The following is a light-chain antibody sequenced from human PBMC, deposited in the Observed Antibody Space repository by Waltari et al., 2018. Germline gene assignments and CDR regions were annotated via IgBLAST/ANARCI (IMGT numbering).Light chain of an antibody. Sequence: QSALTQPASVSGSPGQSITISCTGTSSDFGSYNLFSWYQQHPGKAPKLMIYEVSKRPSGVSNRFSGSKSGNTASLTISGLQAEDEADYYCCSYAGSTVFGGGTKLTVL. V-gene: IGLV2-23*02. J-gene: IGLJ2*01. CDR1: SSDFGSYNL. CDR2: EVS. CDR3: CSYAGSTV.